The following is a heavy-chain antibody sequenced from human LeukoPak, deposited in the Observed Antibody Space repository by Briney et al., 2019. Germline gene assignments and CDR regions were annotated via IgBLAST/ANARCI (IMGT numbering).Heavy chain of an antibody. J-gene: IGHJ3*02. V-gene: IGHV3-30*18. Sequence: GGFLRLSCAASGFTFISYGMHWVRQAPDKGLEWVALISSDGSNRIYADSVKGRFSISRDNSKNTLYLQVNSLRIEDTAVYYCAKDFRVAEELWFGELWNAFDIWGQGIRVAVSS. CDR2: ISSDGSNR. CDR3: AKDFRVAEELWFGELWNAFDI. D-gene: IGHD3-10*01. CDR1: GFTFISYG.